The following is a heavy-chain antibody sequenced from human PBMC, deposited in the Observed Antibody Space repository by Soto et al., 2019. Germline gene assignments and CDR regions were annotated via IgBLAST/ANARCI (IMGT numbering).Heavy chain of an antibody. Sequence: PGGSLRLSCVASGLTFNNAWMNWVRQAPGKGLEWVGRIRSKSDGGTTDYAAPVKGRFTISRDDSKNMVDLQMGSLKTEDTAIYYCTTYSGAAFEYWGQGVLVTVSS. CDR1: GLTFNNAW. CDR2: IRSKSDGGTT. D-gene: IGHD1-26*01. J-gene: IGHJ4*02. V-gene: IGHV3-15*01. CDR3: TTYSGAAFEY.